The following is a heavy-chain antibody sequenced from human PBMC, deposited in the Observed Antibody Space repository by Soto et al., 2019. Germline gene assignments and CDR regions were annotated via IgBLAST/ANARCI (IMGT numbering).Heavy chain of an antibody. V-gene: IGHV4-59*01. CDR1: GGSMSSYY. CDR2: IYYSGYT. Sequence: PSETLSLTCSVSGGSMSSYYWYWLRQPPGKGLECIGYIYYSGYTNYSPSLKSRVTMSVDASKSHFSLKLSSVTAADTAVYYCARGDHFDSSGPFDPWGQGTLVTVSS. J-gene: IGHJ5*02. CDR3: ARGDHFDSSGPFDP. D-gene: IGHD3-22*01.